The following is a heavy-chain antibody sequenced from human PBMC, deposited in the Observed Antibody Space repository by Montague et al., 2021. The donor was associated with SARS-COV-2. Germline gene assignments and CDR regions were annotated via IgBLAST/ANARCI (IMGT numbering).Heavy chain of an antibody. CDR2: VDTAGDP. Sequence: SLRLSCVASGLTFSSYDFHWVRQGTGKGLEWVSAVDTAGDPYYADSVKGRFTISRENAKNYVYLQLDSLRAGDTAVYYCARGVKSTIRGIITKRTPLPRGNMDVWGQGTAVIVSS. V-gene: IGHV3-13*05. CDR3: ARGVKSTIRGIITKRTPLPRGNMDV. D-gene: IGHD3-10*01. CDR1: GLTFSSYD. J-gene: IGHJ6*02.